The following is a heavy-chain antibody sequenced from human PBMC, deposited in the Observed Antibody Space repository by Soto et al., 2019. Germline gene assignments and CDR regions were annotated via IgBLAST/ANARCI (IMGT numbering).Heavy chain of an antibody. CDR3: ARVRYSYSIPYNWFDP. J-gene: IGHJ5*02. V-gene: IGHV6-1*01. D-gene: IGHD5-18*01. Sequence: SQTLSLTCAISGDSVSSNSAAWNWIRQSPSGGLEWLGRTYYRSKWYNDYAVSVKSRITINPDTSKNQFSLQLNSVTPEDTAVYYCARVRYSYSIPYNWFDPWGQGTLVTVSS. CDR1: GDSVSSNSAA. CDR2: TYYRSKWYN.